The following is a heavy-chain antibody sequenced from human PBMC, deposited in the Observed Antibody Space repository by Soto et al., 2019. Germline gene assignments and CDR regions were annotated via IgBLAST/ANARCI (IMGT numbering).Heavy chain of an antibody. D-gene: IGHD5-12*01. Sequence: SETLSLTCTVSGGSISSSSYSWGWIRQPPGKGLEWTGSIYSSGSTYYNPSLKSRVTISVDTSKNQFSLKLSSVTAADTAVYYCAGLRATNDAFDIWGQGTMVTVSS. CDR1: GGSISSSSYS. V-gene: IGHV4-39*01. CDR2: IYSSGST. J-gene: IGHJ3*02. CDR3: AGLRATNDAFDI.